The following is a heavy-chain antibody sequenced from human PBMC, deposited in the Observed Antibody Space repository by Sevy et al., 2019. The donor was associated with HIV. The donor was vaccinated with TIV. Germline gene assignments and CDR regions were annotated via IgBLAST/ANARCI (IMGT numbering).Heavy chain of an antibody. CDR3: ARDSTTRPRVLDY. CDR1: GGSICSYF. D-gene: IGHD1-1*01. CDR2: IYFTGNA. J-gene: IGHJ4*02. V-gene: IGHV4-59*01. Sequence: SETLSLTCRVSGGSICSYFWTWVRQSPGKGLEWIGNIYFTGNADYSPSLKSRVTLSLDSSKSQFSLTLKSVTAADTAIYFCARDSTTRPRVLDYWGQGTLVTVSS.